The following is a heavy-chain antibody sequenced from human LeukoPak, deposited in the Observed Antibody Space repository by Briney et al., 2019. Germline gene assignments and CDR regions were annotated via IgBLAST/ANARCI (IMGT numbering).Heavy chain of an antibody. Sequence: PSETLSLTCAVYGGSFSGYYWSWIRQPPGKGLEWIGEINHSGSTNYNPSLKSRVTLSVDTSKNQFSLKLSSVTAADTAVYYCARVRSRYSSSWLYYWGQGTLVTVSS. CDR1: GGSFSGYY. CDR3: ARVRSRYSSSWLYY. D-gene: IGHD6-13*01. V-gene: IGHV4-34*01. CDR2: INHSGST. J-gene: IGHJ4*02.